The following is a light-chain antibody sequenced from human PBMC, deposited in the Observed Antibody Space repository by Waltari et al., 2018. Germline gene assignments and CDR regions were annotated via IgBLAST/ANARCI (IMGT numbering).Light chain of an antibody. J-gene: IGKJ2*01. Sequence: DIQMTQSPSTLAASVGDRITITCRASQNINTWLAWYQQNPGKAPELLIEKASVLQSGVPSRFSGSGSGTEFTLTVTSLQPDDSATYFCQQYNSDLYTFGQGTKLEIK. CDR1: QNINTW. CDR2: KAS. CDR3: QQYNSDLYT. V-gene: IGKV1-5*03.